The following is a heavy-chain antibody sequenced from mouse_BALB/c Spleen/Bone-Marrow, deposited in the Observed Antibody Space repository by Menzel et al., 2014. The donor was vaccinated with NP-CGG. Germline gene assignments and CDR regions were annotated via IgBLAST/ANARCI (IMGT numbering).Heavy chain of an antibody. CDR2: ISGGGSYT. Sequence: DVMLVESGGGLVKSGGSLKLSCAASGFSFNSYGMSWARQTPEERLEWVATISGGGSYTFYPDSVKGRFTISRDNAKNNLYLQLSSLRSEDTALYYCARHAYYDQTEVSFVYWGQGTLVTVSA. D-gene: IGHD2-4*01. CDR3: ARHAYYDQTEVSFVY. CDR1: GFSFNSYG. V-gene: IGHV5-9-2*01. J-gene: IGHJ3*01.